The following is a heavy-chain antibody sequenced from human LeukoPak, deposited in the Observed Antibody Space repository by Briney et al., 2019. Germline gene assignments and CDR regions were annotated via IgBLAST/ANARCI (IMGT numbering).Heavy chain of an antibody. CDR2: INHSGST. Sequence: SETLSLTCAVYGGSFSGYYWSWIRQPPGKGLEWIGEINHSGSTNYNPSLKSRVTISVDTSKNQFPLKLSSVTAADTAVYYCARRPYYDFWSGLPSHWGQGTLVTVSS. CDR3: ARRPYYDFWSGLPSH. D-gene: IGHD3-3*01. CDR1: GGSFSGYY. J-gene: IGHJ4*02. V-gene: IGHV4-34*01.